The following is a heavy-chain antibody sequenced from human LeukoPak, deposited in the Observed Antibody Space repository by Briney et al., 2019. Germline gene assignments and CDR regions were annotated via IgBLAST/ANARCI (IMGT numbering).Heavy chain of an antibody. Sequence: SETLSLTCTVSGGSISSYYWSWIRQPPGKGLEWIGYIYYSGSTNYNPSLKSRVTISVDTSKNQFSLKLSSVTAADTAVYYCARHGCRSGGSCYSSNWFDPWGQGTLVTVSS. CDR2: IYYSGST. D-gene: IGHD2-15*01. J-gene: IGHJ5*02. CDR3: ARHGCRSGGSCYSSNWFDP. V-gene: IGHV4-59*08. CDR1: GGSISSYY.